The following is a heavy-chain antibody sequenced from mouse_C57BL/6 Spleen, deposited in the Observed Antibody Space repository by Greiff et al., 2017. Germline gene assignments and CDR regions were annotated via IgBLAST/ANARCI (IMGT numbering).Heavy chain of an antibody. D-gene: IGHD2-3*01. CDR3: ARHEMGGAMDY. CDR1: GFTFSSYG. CDR2: ISSGGSYT. J-gene: IGHJ4*01. Sequence: DVMLVESGGDLVKPGGSLKLSCAASGFTFSSYGMSWVRQTPDKRLEWVATISSGGSYTYYPDSVKGRFTISRDNAKNTLYLQMSSLKSEDTAMYYCARHEMGGAMDYWGQGTSVTVSS. V-gene: IGHV5-6*02.